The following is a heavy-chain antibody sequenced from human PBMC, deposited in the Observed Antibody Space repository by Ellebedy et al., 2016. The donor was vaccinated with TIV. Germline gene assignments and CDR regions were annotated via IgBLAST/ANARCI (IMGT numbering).Heavy chain of an antibody. CDR2: INAGNGNT. CDR3: ARDIIAAAGRPPGY. J-gene: IGHJ4*02. V-gene: IGHV1-3*01. D-gene: IGHD6-13*01. Sequence: ASVKVSXKASGYTFTSYAMHWVRQAPGQRLEWMGWINAGNGNTKYSQKFQGRVTITRDTSASTAYMELSSLRSEDTAVYYCARDIIAAAGRPPGYWGQGTLVTVSS. CDR1: GYTFTSYA.